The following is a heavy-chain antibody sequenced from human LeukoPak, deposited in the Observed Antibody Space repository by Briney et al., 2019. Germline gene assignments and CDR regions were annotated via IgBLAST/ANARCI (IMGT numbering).Heavy chain of an antibody. CDR2: ISAYNGNT. CDR1: GYTFTSYG. D-gene: IGHD1-26*01. Sequence: ASVKVSCKASGYTFTSYGISWVRQAPGQGLEWMGWISAYNGNTNYAQKLQGRVTMTTDTSTSTAYMELRSLRSDDTAVYYCARDYGIVGATTGYFDYWGQGTLITVSS. J-gene: IGHJ4*02. CDR3: ARDYGIVGATTGYFDY. V-gene: IGHV1-18*01.